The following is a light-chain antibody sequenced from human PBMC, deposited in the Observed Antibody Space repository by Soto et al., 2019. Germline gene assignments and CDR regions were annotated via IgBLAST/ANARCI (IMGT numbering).Light chain of an antibody. CDR2: AAS. CDR1: QGISNY. J-gene: IGKJ1*01. Sequence: DIQMTQSPSSLSASVGDRVTITCRASQGISNYLVWYQQKPGKVPKLLIYAASTLQSGVPSRFSGSGSGTDFTLTISSLQTEEVATYYCQNYNGAPWTFGQGTKVEIK. V-gene: IGKV1-27*01. CDR3: QNYNGAPWT.